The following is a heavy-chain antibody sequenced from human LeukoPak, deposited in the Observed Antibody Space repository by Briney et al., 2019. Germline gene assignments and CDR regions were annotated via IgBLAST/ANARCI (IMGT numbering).Heavy chain of an antibody. CDR1: GGTFSSYA. D-gene: IGHD6-6*01. CDR3: ARSIAARPEDWFDP. Sequence: SVKVSCRASGGTFSSYAISWVRQAPGQGLEWMGRIIPIFGTANYAQKFQGRVTITTDESTSTAYMELSSLRSEDTAVYYCARSIAARPEDWFDPWGQGTLVTVSS. J-gene: IGHJ5*02. V-gene: IGHV1-69*05. CDR2: IIPIFGTA.